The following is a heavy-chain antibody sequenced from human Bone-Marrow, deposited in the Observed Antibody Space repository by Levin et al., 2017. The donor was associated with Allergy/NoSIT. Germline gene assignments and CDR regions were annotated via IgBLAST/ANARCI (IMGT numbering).Heavy chain of an antibody. CDR2: MNPNSGNT. V-gene: IGHV1-8*01. Sequence: ASVKVSCKASGYTFTSYDINWVRQATGQGLEWMGWMNPNSGNTGYAQKFQGRVTMTRNTSISTAYMELSSLRSEDTAVYYCARSRKIVRRILGWLVADFDYWGQGTLVTVSS. CDR1: GYTFTSYD. J-gene: IGHJ4*02. CDR3: ARSRKIVRRILGWLVADFDY. D-gene: IGHD6-19*01.